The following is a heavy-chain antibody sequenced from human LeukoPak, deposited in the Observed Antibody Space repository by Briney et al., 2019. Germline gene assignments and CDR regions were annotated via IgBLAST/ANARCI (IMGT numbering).Heavy chain of an antibody. Sequence: SGTLSLTCAVYGGSFSGYYWSWIRQPPGKGLEWIGEINHSGSTNYNPSLKSRVTISVDTSKNQFSLKLSSVTAADTAVYYCARGLDYYDSSGGVDVWGQGTTVTVSS. CDR1: GGSFSGYY. CDR2: INHSGST. CDR3: ARGLDYYDSSGGVDV. V-gene: IGHV4-34*01. D-gene: IGHD3-22*01. J-gene: IGHJ6*02.